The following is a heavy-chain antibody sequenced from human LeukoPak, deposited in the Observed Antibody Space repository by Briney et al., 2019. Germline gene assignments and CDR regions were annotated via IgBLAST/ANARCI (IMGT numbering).Heavy chain of an antibody. V-gene: IGHV3-48*01. CDR3: ARDWIPTAFDY. CDR1: GFTFSSYS. Sequence: GGSLRLSCAASGFTFSSYSMNWVRQAPGKGLEWVSYISSSSSTIYYADSVKGRFTISRDDAKNSLYLQMNSLRAEDTAVYYCARDWIPTAFDYWGQGTLVTVSS. D-gene: IGHD2-2*03. CDR2: ISSSSSTI. J-gene: IGHJ4*02.